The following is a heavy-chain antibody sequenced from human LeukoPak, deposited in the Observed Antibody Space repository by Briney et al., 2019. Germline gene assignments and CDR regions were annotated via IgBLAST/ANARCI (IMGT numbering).Heavy chain of an antibody. D-gene: IGHD3-10*01. CDR2: IYHSGST. CDR1: GGSISSSNW. V-gene: IGHV4-4*02. CDR3: ARESSANYGSGSYNWFDP. Sequence: SETLSPTCAVSGGSISSSNWWSWVRQPPGMGLEWIGEIYHSGSTNYNPSLKSRVTISVDKSKNQFSLKLSSVAAADTAVYYCARESSANYGSGSYNWFDPWGQGTLVTVSS. J-gene: IGHJ5*02.